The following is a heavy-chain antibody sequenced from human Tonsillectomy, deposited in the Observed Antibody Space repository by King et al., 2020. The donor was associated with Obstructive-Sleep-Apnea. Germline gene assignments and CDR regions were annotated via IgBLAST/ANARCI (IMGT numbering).Heavy chain of an antibody. J-gene: IGHJ4*02. Sequence: VQLVESGGTLVQPGGSLRLSCAASGFTFSSYAMSWVRQAPGKGLEWVSGISSSGGSTYYADSVKGRITISRDNSKNTLYLQLNSLRAEDTAVYYCAKERQQLLDYWGQGTLVTVSS. CDR1: GFTFSSYA. CDR3: AKERQQLLDY. CDR2: ISSSGGST. D-gene: IGHD6-13*01. V-gene: IGHV3-23*04.